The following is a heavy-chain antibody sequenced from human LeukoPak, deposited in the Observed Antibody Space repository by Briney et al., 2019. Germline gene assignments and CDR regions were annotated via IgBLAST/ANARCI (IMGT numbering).Heavy chain of an antibody. CDR3: ARDFSLVVGASDS. CDR1: GFTFSAYA. D-gene: IGHD1-26*01. Sequence: GGSLRLSCAASGFTFSAYAMAWVRRPPGRGLEWVSTMALSGGPTDYADDVEGRFTISREDSKGTLYLHINNLRAEDTAVYYCARDFSLVVGASDSWGKGTLVTVSS. CDR2: MALSGGPT. J-gene: IGHJ5*02. V-gene: IGHV3-23*01.